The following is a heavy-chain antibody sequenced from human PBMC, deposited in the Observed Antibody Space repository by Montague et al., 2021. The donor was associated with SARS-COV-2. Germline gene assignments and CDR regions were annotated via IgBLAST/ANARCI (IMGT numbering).Heavy chain of an antibody. CDR3: AGHYSATLPAGY. V-gene: IGHV4-4*02. CDR2: ISDSGST. Sequence: SETLSLTCVVSGDSISTDNWWTWVRLPPGKGLEWIGYISDSGSTNYNPSLTSRVTMSVDTSKNQFSLKVNSVTAADTAVYYCAGHYSATLPAGYWGQGTLVTVSS. J-gene: IGHJ4*02. D-gene: IGHD2-15*01. CDR1: GDSISTDNW.